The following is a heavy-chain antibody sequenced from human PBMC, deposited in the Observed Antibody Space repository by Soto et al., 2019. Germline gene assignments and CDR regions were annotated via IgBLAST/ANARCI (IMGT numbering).Heavy chain of an antibody. D-gene: IGHD6-13*01. J-gene: IGHJ6*02. CDR2: ISAYNGNT. CDR1: GYTFTSYG. Sequence: ASVKVSCKASGYTFTSYGISWVRQAPGQGLEWMGWISAYNGNTNYAQKLQGRVTMTTDTSKSTAYMELRSLRSDDTAVYYCARLSIAAAAETYPPYAMDVSGQGPSVTLS. V-gene: IGHV1-18*01. CDR3: ARLSIAAAAETYPPYAMDV.